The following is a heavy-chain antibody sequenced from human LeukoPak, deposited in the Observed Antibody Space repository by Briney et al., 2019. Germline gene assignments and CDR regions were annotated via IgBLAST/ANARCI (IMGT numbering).Heavy chain of an antibody. Sequence: GRSLRLSCAASGFTFSSYAMHWVRQAPGKGLEWVAVISYDGSNKYYADSVKRRFTISRDNSKNTLYLQMNSLRAEDTAVYYCARDPGYSYGCDYWGQGTLVTVSS. V-gene: IGHV3-30*04. CDR3: ARDPGYSYGCDY. J-gene: IGHJ4*02. CDR1: GFTFSSYA. CDR2: ISYDGSNK. D-gene: IGHD5-18*01.